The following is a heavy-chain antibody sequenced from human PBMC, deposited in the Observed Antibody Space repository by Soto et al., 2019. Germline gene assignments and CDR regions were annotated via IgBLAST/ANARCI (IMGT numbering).Heavy chain of an antibody. D-gene: IGHD4-4*01. V-gene: IGHV4-30-4*01. CDR1: GGSISSGDYY. CDR2: IYYSGST. J-gene: IGHJ4*02. CDR3: ARAVQSGYFDY. Sequence: SETLSLTCTVSGGSISSGDYYWSWIRQPPGKGLEWIGYIYYSGSTYYNPSLKSRVTISVDTSKNQFSLKLSSVTAADTAVYYCARAVQSGYFDYWGQGTLVTAPQ.